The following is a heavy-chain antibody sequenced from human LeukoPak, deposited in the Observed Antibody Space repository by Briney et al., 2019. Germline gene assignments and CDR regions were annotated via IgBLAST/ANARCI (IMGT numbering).Heavy chain of an antibody. CDR3: ARLMVTTVVSQNDVYYYYMDV. Sequence: KDGESLKISCKGSGYSFISYWIVWVRQMPGKGLEWVGIIYPGDSDTRYSPSFQGQVTISADESISTAYLQWSSLKASDTAMYYCARLMVTTVVSQNDVYYYYMDVWGKGTTVTVSS. CDR1: GYSFISYW. V-gene: IGHV5-51*01. CDR2: IYPGDSDT. D-gene: IGHD4-23*01. J-gene: IGHJ6*03.